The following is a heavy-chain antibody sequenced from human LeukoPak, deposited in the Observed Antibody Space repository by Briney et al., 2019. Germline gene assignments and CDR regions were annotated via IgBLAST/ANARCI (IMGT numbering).Heavy chain of an antibody. CDR2: INPNSGGT. Sequence: ASVKVSCKASGYTFTGYYMHWVRQAPGQGLEWMGWINPNSGGTNYAQKFQGRVTMTRDTSISTAYMELSRLRSDDTAVYYCARRAAAGIYFDYWGQGTPVTVSS. CDR3: ARRAAAGIYFDY. D-gene: IGHD6-13*01. J-gene: IGHJ4*02. V-gene: IGHV1-2*02. CDR1: GYTFTGYY.